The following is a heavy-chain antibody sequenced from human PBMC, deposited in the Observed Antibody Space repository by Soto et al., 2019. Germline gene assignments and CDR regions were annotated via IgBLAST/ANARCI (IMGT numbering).Heavy chain of an antibody. D-gene: IGHD2-2*01. CDR2: FSGSGGNI. V-gene: IGHV3-23*01. CDR3: AKDPPWTVGPLAMDV. Sequence: GGSLRLSCAVSGFNVSNTYMSWVRQAPGKGLEWVSTFSGSGGNIYYGESVKGRFTISRDDPKNTLYLDMNSLRVEDTAVYYCAKDPPWTVGPLAMDVWGQGTTVTVSS. J-gene: IGHJ6*02. CDR1: GFNVSNTY.